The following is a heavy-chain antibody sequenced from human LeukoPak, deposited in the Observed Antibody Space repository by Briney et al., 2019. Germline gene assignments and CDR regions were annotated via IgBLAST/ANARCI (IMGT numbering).Heavy chain of an antibody. D-gene: IGHD5-24*01. CDR2: VKEDGSQK. J-gene: IGHJ4*01. V-gene: IGHV3-7*01. CDR1: GFTFSHYW. CDR3: ARYTYKHDC. Sequence: GGSLRLSCAASGFTFSHYWMTWVRQAPGKGLEWVANVKEDGSQKTYVDSEKGRFTISRDNAKNSLFLQMNNVRADDTAVYYCARYTYKHDCWGQGTLVTVSS.